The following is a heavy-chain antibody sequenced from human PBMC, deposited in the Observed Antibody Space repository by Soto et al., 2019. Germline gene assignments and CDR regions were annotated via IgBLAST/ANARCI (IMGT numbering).Heavy chain of an antibody. J-gene: IGHJ4*02. CDR3: AFSLVVVSARGAFDY. V-gene: IGHV1-18*01. CDR2: ISAYNGNT. D-gene: IGHD2-15*01. CDR1: GYTFTSYG. Sequence: QVQLVQSGAEVKKPGASVKVSCKASGYTFTSYGISWVRQAPGQGLEWMGWISAYNGNTNYAQKLQGRVTMTTDTSTSTAYMKLRSLRSDDTAVYYCAFSLVVVSARGAFDYWGQGPLVTVSS.